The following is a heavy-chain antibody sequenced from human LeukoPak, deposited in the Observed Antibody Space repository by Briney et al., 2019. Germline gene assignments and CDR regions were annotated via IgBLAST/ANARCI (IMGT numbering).Heavy chain of an antibody. V-gene: IGHV4-61*09. J-gene: IGHJ4*02. CDR1: GASISSTSYC. Sequence: SETLSLTCTVSGASISSTSYCWGWIRQPAGKGLEWIGHIHTSGSTNYNPSLKSRVTISVDTSKNQFSLKLSSVTAADTAVYYCARDLMVRGVISYWGQGTLVTVSS. CDR3: ARDLMVRGVISY. D-gene: IGHD3-10*01. CDR2: IHTSGST.